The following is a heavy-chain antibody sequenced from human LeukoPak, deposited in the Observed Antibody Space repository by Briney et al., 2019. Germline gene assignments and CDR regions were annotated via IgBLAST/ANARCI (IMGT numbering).Heavy chain of an antibody. CDR1: GYTLTELS. Sequence: ASMKVSCKVSGYTLTELSMHWVRQAPGKGLEWMGGFDPEDGETIYAQKFQGRVTMTEDTSTDTAYMELSSLRSEDTAVYYCATDRIRTYYFDYWGQGTLVTVSS. J-gene: IGHJ4*02. CDR2: FDPEDGET. V-gene: IGHV1-24*01. D-gene: IGHD5-18*01. CDR3: ATDRIRTYYFDY.